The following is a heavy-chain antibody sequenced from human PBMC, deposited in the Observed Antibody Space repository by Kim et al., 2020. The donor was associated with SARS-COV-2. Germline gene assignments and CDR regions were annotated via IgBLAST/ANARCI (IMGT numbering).Heavy chain of an antibody. Sequence: SETLSLTCTVSGGSISSSSYYWGWIRQPPGKGLEWIGSIYYSGSTYYNSSLKSRVTISVDTSKNQFSLKLSSVTAADTAVYYCARVYDYVWGSYRYSPFGYWGQGTLVTVSS. CDR2: IYYSGST. CDR1: GGSISSSSYY. J-gene: IGHJ4*02. V-gene: IGHV4-39*01. D-gene: IGHD3-16*02. CDR3: ARVYDYVWGSYRYSPFGY.